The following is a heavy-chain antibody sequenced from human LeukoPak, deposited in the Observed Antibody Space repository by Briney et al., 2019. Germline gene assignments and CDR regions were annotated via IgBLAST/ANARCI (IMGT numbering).Heavy chain of an antibody. D-gene: IGHD1-26*01. CDR1: GGSISSYY. CDR3: ARDRVWEPLDC. Sequence: PSETLSLTCTVSGGSISSYYWNWIRQPAGKGLEWIGRIYSSGSTAYNPSFKTRVSMSVDSSKNQFSLKLNSVTAADTAVYFCARDRVWEPLDCWGQGTLATVSS. V-gene: IGHV4-4*07. J-gene: IGHJ4*02. CDR2: IYSSGST.